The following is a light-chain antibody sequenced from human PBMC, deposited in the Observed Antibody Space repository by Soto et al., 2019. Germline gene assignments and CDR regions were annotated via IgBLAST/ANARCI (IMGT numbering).Light chain of an antibody. Sequence: EIVFTQSPAALSFSPGERATLSFRTSQTVGSNLAWFQQKPGQAPRLLIYGASTRATGIPARFSGSGSGTEFTLTISSLQSEDFAVYHCHQYDNWPKTFGQGTRLEI. V-gene: IGKV3-15*01. CDR2: GAS. CDR3: HQYDNWPKT. J-gene: IGKJ5*01. CDR1: QTVGSN.